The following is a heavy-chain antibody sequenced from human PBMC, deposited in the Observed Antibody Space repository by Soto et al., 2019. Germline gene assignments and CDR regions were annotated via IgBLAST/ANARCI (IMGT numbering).Heavy chain of an antibody. V-gene: IGHV1-69*06. J-gene: IGHJ4*02. Sequence: ASVKVSCKASGGTFSSYAISWVRQAPGQGLEWMGGIIPIFGTANYAQKFQGRVTITADKSTSTAYMELSSLRSEDTAVYYCAREKDMTTYYFDYWGQGTLVTVYS. CDR3: AREKDMTTYYFDY. D-gene: IGHD3-16*01. CDR2: IIPIFGTA. CDR1: GGTFSSYA.